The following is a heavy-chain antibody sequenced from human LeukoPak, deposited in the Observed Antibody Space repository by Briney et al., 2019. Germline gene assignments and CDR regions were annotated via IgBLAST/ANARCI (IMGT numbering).Heavy chain of an antibody. CDR2: ISRGSDHI. D-gene: IGHD3-22*01. J-gene: IGHJ4*02. CDR1: GFTFSSYS. Sequence: GGSLRLSCAASGFTFSSYSMNWVRQAPWKGLEWVSSISRGSDHIFYADSMKGRFTISRDNAKNSLYLQMNSLGAEDTAVYYCARPYDTRGYFPDYWGQGTLVTVSS. CDR3: ARPYDTRGYFPDY. V-gene: IGHV3-21*01.